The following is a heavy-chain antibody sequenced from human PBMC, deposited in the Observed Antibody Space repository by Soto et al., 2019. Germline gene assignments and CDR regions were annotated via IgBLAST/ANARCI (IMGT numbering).Heavy chain of an antibody. V-gene: IGHV1-69*13. D-gene: IGHD3-3*01. CDR1: GDSFSNSA. CDR2: IIPHFGAG. CDR3: AKDRGVTMTAFDN. J-gene: IGHJ4*02. Sequence: SVKVSCKVSGDSFSNSAISWVRQAPGQGLEWMGGIIPHFGAGDSAQNFQGRVTITADGSATTVYMELTNLRHEDTAVYFCAKDRGVTMTAFDNWGQGTLVTVSS.